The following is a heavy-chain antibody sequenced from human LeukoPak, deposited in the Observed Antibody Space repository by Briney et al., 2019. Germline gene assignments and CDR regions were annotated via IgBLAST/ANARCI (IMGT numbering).Heavy chain of an antibody. Sequence: QSGGSLRLSCAASGFTVSSNYMSWVRQAPGKGLEWVSVIYSGGSTYYADSVKGRFTISRDNSKNTLYLQMNSLRAEDTAVYYCARGQQLVLFDYWGQGTLVTVSS. V-gene: IGHV3-53*01. D-gene: IGHD6-13*01. CDR3: ARGQQLVLFDY. CDR2: IYSGGST. CDR1: GFTVSSNY. J-gene: IGHJ4*02.